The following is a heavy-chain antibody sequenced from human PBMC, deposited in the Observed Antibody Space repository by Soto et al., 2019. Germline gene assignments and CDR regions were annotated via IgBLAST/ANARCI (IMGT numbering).Heavy chain of an antibody. CDR3: AKDTTNGYFLSGFDP. D-gene: IGHD2-15*01. J-gene: IGHJ5*02. CDR2: IGWNSGSI. V-gene: IGHV3-9*01. CDR1: GFTFDDYA. Sequence: EVQLVESGGGLVQPGRSLRLSCAASGFTFDDYAMHWVRQAPGKGLEWVSGIGWNSGSIAYADSVKGRFTISRDNAKNSLYLQMNSLRAEYTAFYYCAKDTTNGYFLSGFDPWGQGTLVTVSS.